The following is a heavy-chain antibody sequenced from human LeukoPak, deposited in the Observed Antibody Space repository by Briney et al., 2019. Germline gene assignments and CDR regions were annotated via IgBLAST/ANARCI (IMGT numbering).Heavy chain of an antibody. CDR3: ARVDSRWLVGCFDY. CDR1: GFTFSSYW. D-gene: IGHD6-19*01. CDR2: IKQDGSEK. Sequence: GGGLRLSCAASGFTFSSYWMSWVRQAPGKGVGWVANIKQDGSEKYYVDSVKGGFTISRDNDKNSLYLQINSLRAEDTAVYYCARVDSRWLVGCFDYWGQGTLVTVSS. J-gene: IGHJ4*02. V-gene: IGHV3-7*01.